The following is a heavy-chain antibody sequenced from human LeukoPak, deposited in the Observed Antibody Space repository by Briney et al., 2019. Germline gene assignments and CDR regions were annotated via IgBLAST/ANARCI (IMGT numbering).Heavy chain of an antibody. D-gene: IGHD3-10*01. CDR2: ISGSGGST. V-gene: IGHV3-23*01. J-gene: IGHJ6*03. Sequence: PGGSLRLSCAASGFTFSSYGMSWVRQAPGKGLEWVSAISGSGGSTYYADSVKGRFTISRDNSKNTLYLQMNSLRAEDTAVYYCAKSAYYYGSGSYPDYYYYYMDVWGKGTTVTISS. CDR3: AKSAYYYGSGSYPDYYYYYMDV. CDR1: GFTFSSYG.